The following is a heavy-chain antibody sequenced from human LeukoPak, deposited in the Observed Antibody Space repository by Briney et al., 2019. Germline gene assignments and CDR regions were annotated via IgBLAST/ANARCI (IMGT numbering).Heavy chain of an antibody. CDR3: ARVGYYDSSGSFDY. V-gene: IGHV3-21*01. D-gene: IGHD3-22*01. J-gene: IGHJ4*02. Sequence: PGGSLRLSCAASGFTFRSYSMNWVRQAPGKGLEWVSSISSSSYIYYADSVKGRFTISRDNAKNSLYLQMNSLRAEDTAVYYCARVGYYDSSGSFDYWGQGTLVTVSS. CDR1: GFTFRSYS. CDR2: ISSSSYI.